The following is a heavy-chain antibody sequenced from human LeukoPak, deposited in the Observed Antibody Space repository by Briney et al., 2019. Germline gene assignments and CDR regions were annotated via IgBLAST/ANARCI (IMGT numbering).Heavy chain of an antibody. D-gene: IGHD3-22*01. J-gene: IGHJ4*02. CDR3: AREKWEDSSGYYLVY. Sequence: ASVKVSCKASGYTFSSYGISWVRQAPGQGLEWMGWISPHNGNRDYAQNFQGRVTMTTDTATTTAYMELRSLRYDDTAVYYCAREKWEDSSGYYLVYWGQGTLVTVSS. V-gene: IGHV1-18*01. CDR1: GYTFSSYG. CDR2: ISPHNGNR.